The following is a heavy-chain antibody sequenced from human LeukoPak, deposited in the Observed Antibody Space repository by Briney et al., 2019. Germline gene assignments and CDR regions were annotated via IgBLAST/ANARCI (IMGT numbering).Heavy chain of an antibody. Sequence: APVKVSCKASGYTFTRYYMNWVRQAPGQGLEWMGIINPSGGSTNYAQKFQGRVTMTRDTSTSTFYMEVSSLRSEDTAVYYCATSFRAVNRFDPWGQGTLVTVSS. CDR1: GYTFTRYY. D-gene: IGHD3-10*01. CDR3: ATSFRAVNRFDP. J-gene: IGHJ5*02. CDR2: INPSGGST. V-gene: IGHV1-46*01.